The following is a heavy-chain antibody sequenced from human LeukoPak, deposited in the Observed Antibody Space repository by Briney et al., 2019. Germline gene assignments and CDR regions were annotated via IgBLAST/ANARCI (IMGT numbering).Heavy chain of an antibody. CDR3: TQGISTEDYRLFF. Sequence: GGSLTLSCTVSGFTISNYGFHWVRQPPGKGLERVEFIQSYDSNNHNPDSVQGRFTVHRDNSKNTLYLQMHSLRPQATAVYYWTQGISTEDYRLFFWGQGALSPSPQ. CDR1: GFTISNYG. D-gene: IGHD3-16*02. V-gene: IGHV3-30*02. J-gene: IGHJ4*02. CDR2: IQSYDSNN.